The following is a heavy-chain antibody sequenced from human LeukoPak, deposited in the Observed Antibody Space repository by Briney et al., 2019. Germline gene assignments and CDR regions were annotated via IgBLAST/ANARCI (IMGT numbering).Heavy chain of an antibody. CDR2: ITGSDDNT. J-gene: IGHJ4*02. CDR3: AKGPQLGSAYHPDY. CDR1: GFTFSNAA. Sequence: GGSLRLSCAASGFTFSNAAMTWVRQAPGKGLEWVSTITGSDDNTYYADSVKGRFTISRDYSKNTLDLQMNSLRVEDTAIYYCAKGPQLGSAYHPDYWGQGTLVTVSS. V-gene: IGHV3-23*01. D-gene: IGHD3-16*01.